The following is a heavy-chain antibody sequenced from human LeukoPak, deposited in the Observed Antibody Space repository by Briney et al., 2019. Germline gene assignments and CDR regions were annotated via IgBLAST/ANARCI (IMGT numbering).Heavy chain of an antibody. J-gene: IGHJ4*02. CDR2: INHSGST. CDR3: ARVRGNSERAFDY. CDR1: GGSFSGYY. D-gene: IGHD4-23*01. Sequence: SETLSLTCALYGGSFSGYYWSWIRQPPGKGLEWIGEINHSGSTNYNPSLKSRVTISVDTSKNQFSLKLSSVTAADTAVYYCARVRGNSERAFDYWGQGTLVTVSS. V-gene: IGHV4-34*01.